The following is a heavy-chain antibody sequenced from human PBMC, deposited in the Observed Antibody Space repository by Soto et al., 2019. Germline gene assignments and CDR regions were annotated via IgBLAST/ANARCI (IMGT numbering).Heavy chain of an antibody. D-gene: IGHD2-15*01. J-gene: IGHJ5*02. V-gene: IGHV4-31*03. Sequence: PSETLSLTCTVSGGSISSGGYYWSWIRQHPGRGLEWIGYIYYNGNTYYNPSLKSRVTVSVDTSKNQFSLNVRSVTAADTAVYYFARCSLVVIPVPGFDPWGQGTLVTVSS. CDR1: GGSISSGGYY. CDR3: ARCSLVVIPVPGFDP. CDR2: IYYNGNT.